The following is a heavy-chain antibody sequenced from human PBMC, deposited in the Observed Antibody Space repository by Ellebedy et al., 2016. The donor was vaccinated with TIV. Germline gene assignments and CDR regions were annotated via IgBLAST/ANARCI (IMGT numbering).Heavy chain of an antibody. CDR2: INAGNGNT. CDR3: ARDLYDFWSGYRYGYYFDY. V-gene: IGHV1-3*01. CDR1: GYTFTSYA. D-gene: IGHD3-3*01. J-gene: IGHJ4*02. Sequence: AASVKVSCKASGYTFTSYAMHWVRQAPGQRLEWMGWINAGNGNTKYSQKFQGRVTITRDTSASTAYMELSSLRSEDTAVYYCARDLYDFWSGYRYGYYFDYWGQGTLVTVSS.